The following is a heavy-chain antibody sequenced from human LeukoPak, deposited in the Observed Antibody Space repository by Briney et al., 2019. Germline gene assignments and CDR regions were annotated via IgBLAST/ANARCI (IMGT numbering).Heavy chain of an antibody. V-gene: IGHV3-30*03. Sequence: PGGSLRLSCAASGFTFSSYGMHWVRQAPGKGLEWVAVISYDASNIQYADSVKGRFPISRDNSKNTLYLQMNSLRTEDTAVYFCARDKAATGTFSDSWGQGTLVTVSS. D-gene: IGHD6-13*01. CDR1: GFTFSSYG. CDR3: ARDKAATGTFSDS. J-gene: IGHJ4*02. CDR2: ISYDASNI.